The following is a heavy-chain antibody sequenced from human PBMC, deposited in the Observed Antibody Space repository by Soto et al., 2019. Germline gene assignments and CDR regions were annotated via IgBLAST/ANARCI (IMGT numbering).Heavy chain of an antibody. CDR1: GFTFSSYA. V-gene: IGHV3-30-3*01. CDR2: ISYDGSNK. Sequence: QVQLVESGGGVVQPGRSLRLSCAASGFTFSSYAMHWVRQAPGKGLEWVAVISYDGSNKYYADSVKDRLTISRDNSKNTLYLQMNSLRAEDTAVYYCAVNRRFGEPWGWGQGTLVTVSS. J-gene: IGHJ4*02. D-gene: IGHD3-10*01. CDR3: AVNRRFGEPWG.